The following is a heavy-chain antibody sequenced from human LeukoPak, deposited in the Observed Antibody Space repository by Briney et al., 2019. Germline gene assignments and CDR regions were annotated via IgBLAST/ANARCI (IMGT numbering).Heavy chain of an antibody. CDR3: ARLRPYSSDWYACYGMDV. V-gene: IGHV3-7*04. CDR1: GFTFSSYW. D-gene: IGHD6-13*01. CDR2: IKHDGTQN. Sequence: GGSLRLSCVASGFTFSSYWMSWVRQAPGKGLEWVANIKHDGTQNYYVDSVKGRFTISRDNAKNSLYLQMNSLRAEETAVYYCARLRPYSSDWYACYGMDVWGQGTTVTVSS. J-gene: IGHJ6*02.